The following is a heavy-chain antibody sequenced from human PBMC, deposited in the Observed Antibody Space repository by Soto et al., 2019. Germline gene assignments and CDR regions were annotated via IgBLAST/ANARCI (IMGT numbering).Heavy chain of an antibody. J-gene: IGHJ4*02. CDR2: ISWNSGSI. V-gene: IGHV3-9*03. CDR3: AKDRGMGVSFDFDY. D-gene: IGHD3-10*01. Sequence: EVQLVESGGGLVQPGRSLRLSCAASGFTFEDYAMHWFRQAPGKCLEWVSGISWNSGSIGYADSVKGRFTIARDNAKNSLYLQMTSLRAEDMALYYCAKDRGMGVSFDFDYWGQGTLVTVSS. CDR1: GFTFEDYA.